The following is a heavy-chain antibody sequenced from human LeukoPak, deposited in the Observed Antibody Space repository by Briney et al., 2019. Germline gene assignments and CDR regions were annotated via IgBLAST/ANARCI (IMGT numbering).Heavy chain of an antibody. V-gene: IGHV1-18*01. CDR1: GYTFTSYG. Sequence: SVXXXCXASGYTFTSYGISWVRQAPGQGLEGRGWISAYNGNTNYAQKLQGRVTMTTDTSTSTAYMELRSLRSDDTAVYYCARWRDGYNRGIPLDYWGQGTLVTVSS. J-gene: IGHJ4*02. CDR3: ARWRDGYNRGIPLDY. CDR2: ISAYNGNT. D-gene: IGHD5-24*01.